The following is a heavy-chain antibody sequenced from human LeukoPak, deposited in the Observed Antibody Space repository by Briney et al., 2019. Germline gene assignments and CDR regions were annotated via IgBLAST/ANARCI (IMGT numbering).Heavy chain of an antibody. D-gene: IGHD4-17*01. J-gene: IGHJ4*02. CDR1: GFTFSNYG. CDR2: IGGSGGST. V-gene: IGHV3-23*01. CDR3: AKALTLKTYGDYGGVF. Sequence: GGSLRLSCAASGFTFSNYGMSWVRQAPGKGLEWVSVIGGSGGSTHYADSVKGRFTISRDNSKNTLYLQMNSLRAEDTAVYYCAKALTLKTYGDYGGVFWGQGTLVTVSS.